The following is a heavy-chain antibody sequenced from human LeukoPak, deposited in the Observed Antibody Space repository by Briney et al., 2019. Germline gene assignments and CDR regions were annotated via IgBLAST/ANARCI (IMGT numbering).Heavy chain of an antibody. CDR1: GYTVTELS. CDR3: STGVIAVSGGVFDF. Sequence: ASVKVSCKVSGYTVTELSIHWVRQAPGKGLEWMGGFDPGDGETIYAQRSHGRVTMTEDTSTDTAYLELSSLRSDDTALYYCSTGVIAVSGGVFDFWGPGTLVTVSS. CDR2: FDPGDGET. J-gene: IGHJ4*02. D-gene: IGHD6-19*01. V-gene: IGHV1-24*01.